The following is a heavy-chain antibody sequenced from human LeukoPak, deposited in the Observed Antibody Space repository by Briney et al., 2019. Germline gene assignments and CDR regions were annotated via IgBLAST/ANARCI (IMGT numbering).Heavy chain of an antibody. CDR3: ARIQDIGYGLDY. Sequence: GASVKVSCKASGYTFTDYYIHWVRQAPGQGLEWMGWINPSSGGTNYAQKCHGRVTMTRDTSISTAYMDLSRLRYDDTAVYSCARIQDIGYGLDYWGQGTLVTVSS. V-gene: IGHV1-2*02. CDR1: GYTFTDYY. J-gene: IGHJ4*02. CDR2: INPSSGGT. D-gene: IGHD2-15*01.